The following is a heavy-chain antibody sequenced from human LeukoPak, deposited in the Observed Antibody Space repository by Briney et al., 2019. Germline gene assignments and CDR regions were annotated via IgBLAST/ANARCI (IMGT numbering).Heavy chain of an antibody. CDR2: ISWDGGST. CDR3: AKEKRAYCGGDCSPGPVYFDY. CDR1: GFTFNDYT. V-gene: IGHV3-43*01. Sequence: GGSLRLSCAASGFTFNDYTMRWVRQAPGKGLEWVSLISWDGGSTYYADSVPGRFTISRDNSKNSLYLQMNSLRPEDTALYYCAKEKRAYCGGDCSPGPVYFDYWGQGTLVTVSS. J-gene: IGHJ4*02. D-gene: IGHD2-21*02.